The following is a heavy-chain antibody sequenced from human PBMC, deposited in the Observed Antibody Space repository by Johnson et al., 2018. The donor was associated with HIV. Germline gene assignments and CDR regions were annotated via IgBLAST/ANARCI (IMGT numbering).Heavy chain of an antibody. D-gene: IGHD1-7*01. V-gene: IGHV3-53*01. CDR2: IYSSGST. CDR3: ARDTVRGELELPDGFDI. J-gene: IGHJ3*02. CDR1: GFTVSTNY. Sequence: VQLVESGGGLIQPGGSLRLSCAASGFTVSTNYMSWVRQAPGKGLDWVSVIYSSGSTYYTDSVKGRFTTSRDNSKNTVYLQMNSLRAEDTAVYYCARDTVRGELELPDGFDIWSQGTLVTVSS.